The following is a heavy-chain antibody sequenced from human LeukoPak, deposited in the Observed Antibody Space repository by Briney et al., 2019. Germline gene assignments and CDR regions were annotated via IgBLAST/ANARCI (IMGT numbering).Heavy chain of an antibody. CDR2: ISPYNGYT. Sequence: VASVKVSCKASGYTFTSCGLSWVRQAPGQGLEWIGCISPYNGYTNYAQKLQGRVTMTTDTSTSKAYMELRSLRSDDTAVYYCARDCDRSGYYCYWGQGTLVTVSS. CDR3: ARDCDRSGYYCY. J-gene: IGHJ4*02. D-gene: IGHD3-22*01. V-gene: IGHV1-18*01. CDR1: GYTFTSCG.